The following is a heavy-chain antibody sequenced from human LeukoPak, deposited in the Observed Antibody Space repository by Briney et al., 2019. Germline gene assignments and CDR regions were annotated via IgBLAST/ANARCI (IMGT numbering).Heavy chain of an antibody. CDR2: VSPKTGDR. CDR3: ARTPPKGDIDT. Sequence: VXISCKASGYSFSXXHINWVRQASGQGLEWIGWVSPKTGDRGYALKFQGRVTMTSDTSETTVYMEVRSLTSEDTAVYYCARTPPKGDIDTWGQGTMVTVSS. J-gene: IGHJ5*02. D-gene: IGHD2-21*02. V-gene: IGHV1-8*01. CDR1: GYSFSXXH.